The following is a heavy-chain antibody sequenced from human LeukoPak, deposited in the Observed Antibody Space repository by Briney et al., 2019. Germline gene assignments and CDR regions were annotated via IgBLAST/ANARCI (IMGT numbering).Heavy chain of an antibody. V-gene: IGHV3-53*01. Sequence: GGSLRLSCAASGFTVSGNYMSWVRQAPGKGLEWVSVIYSGAGAYSADSVKGRFTISRDNSKNTLYLQMSSLRAEDTAVYYCAKDGVIMVRGLLYYYYYYMDVWGKGTTVTVSS. D-gene: IGHD3-10*01. CDR2: IYSGAGA. CDR1: GFTVSGNY. CDR3: AKDGVIMVRGLLYYYYYYMDV. J-gene: IGHJ6*03.